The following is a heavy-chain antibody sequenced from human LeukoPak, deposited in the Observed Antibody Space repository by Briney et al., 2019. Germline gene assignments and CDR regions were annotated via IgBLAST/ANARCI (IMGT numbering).Heavy chain of an antibody. CDR3: ARRLGLGYGDYESAFDI. V-gene: IGHV1-69*05. CDR2: IIPIFGTA. J-gene: IGHJ3*02. CDR1: GGTFSSSG. Sequence: GSSVKVSCKASGGTFSSSGISWVRQAPGQGLEWMGGIIPIFGTANYAQKFQGRVTITTDESTSTAYMELSSLRSEDTAVYYCARRLGLGYGDYESAFDIWGQGTMVTVSS. D-gene: IGHD4-17*01.